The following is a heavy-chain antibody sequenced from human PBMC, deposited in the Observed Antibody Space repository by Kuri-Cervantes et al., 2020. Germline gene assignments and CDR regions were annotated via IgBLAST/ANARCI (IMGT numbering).Heavy chain of an antibody. J-gene: IGHJ6*03. V-gene: IGHV3-23*01. CDR2: MSGNGGST. CDR1: GFTFSSYA. D-gene: IGHD3-22*01. CDR3: TKEGYYDSSGLYYYYYSMDV. Sequence: GESLKISCAASGFTFSSYAMIWVRQAPGKGLEWVSTMSGNGGSTYYADFVKGRFTISRDNSKDTMYLQMSSLRADDTAVYYCTKEGYYDSSGLYYYYYSMDVWGKGTTVTVSS.